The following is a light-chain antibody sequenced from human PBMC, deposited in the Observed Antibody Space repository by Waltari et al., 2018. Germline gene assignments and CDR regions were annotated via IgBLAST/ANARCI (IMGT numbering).Light chain of an antibody. CDR2: WAS. J-gene: IGKJ4*01. V-gene: IGKV4-1*01. CDR3: QHYYTSPLT. CDR1: QSVLSSSDNKNY. Sequence: DIVMTQSPDSLAVFLGERAPINCKSSQSVLSSSDNKNYLAWYQQKAGQPPKLLISWASARESGVPDRFSGSGSGTDFTLSISSLQAEDVAVYYCQHYYTSPLTFGGGTKVEIK.